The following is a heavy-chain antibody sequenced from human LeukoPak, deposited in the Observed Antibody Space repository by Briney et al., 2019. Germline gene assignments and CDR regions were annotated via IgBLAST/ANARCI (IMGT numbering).Heavy chain of an antibody. Sequence: GGSLRLSCAASGFTFSSYAMSWVRQTPGKGLEWVSAISGSGGSTYYADSVKGRFTISRDNSKNTLSLQMNSLRAEDTAVHYCAKYLYGDYVGTASFGYWGQGTLVTVSS. CDR2: ISGSGGST. V-gene: IGHV3-23*01. D-gene: IGHD4-17*01. CDR1: GFTFSSYA. J-gene: IGHJ4*02. CDR3: AKYLYGDYVGTASFGY.